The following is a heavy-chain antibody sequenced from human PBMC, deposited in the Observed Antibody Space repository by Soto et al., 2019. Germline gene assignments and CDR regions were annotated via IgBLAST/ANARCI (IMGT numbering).Heavy chain of an antibody. J-gene: IGHJ4*02. Sequence: PSETLSLTCAVYGGSFSGYYWSWIRQPPGKGLEWIGEINHSGSTNYNPSLKSRVTISVDTSKNQFSLKLSSVTAADTAVYYCARATRGDYGSSTYFDYWGQGTLVTVSS. CDR3: ARATRGDYGSSTYFDY. D-gene: IGHD3-10*01. CDR2: INHSGST. V-gene: IGHV4-34*01. CDR1: GGSFSGYY.